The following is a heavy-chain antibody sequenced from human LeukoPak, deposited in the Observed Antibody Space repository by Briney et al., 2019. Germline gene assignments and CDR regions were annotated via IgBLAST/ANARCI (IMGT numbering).Heavy chain of an antibody. CDR1: GFTFSDYA. CDR2: ISGGGDSA. Sequence: GGPLRLSCAASGFTFSDYAMTWLRQTPGKGLEGVSVISGGGDSADYAVSMEGRFTISRDNSRNTLYLQMNSLRAEDTALYYCAKLGCTGTICYANYWGQGTLVTVSS. J-gene: IGHJ4*02. V-gene: IGHV3-23*01. D-gene: IGHD2-2*01. CDR3: AKLGCTGTICYANY.